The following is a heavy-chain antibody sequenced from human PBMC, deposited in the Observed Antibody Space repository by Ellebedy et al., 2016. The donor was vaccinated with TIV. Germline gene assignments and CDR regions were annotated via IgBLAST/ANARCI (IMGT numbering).Heavy chain of an antibody. Sequence: AASVKVSCKASGGTFSSYVINWVRQAPGQGLEWMGGIIPNFGTTNYAQMFRGRVTITVDESTGTAYMELSSLRSEDTAVYYCATRHESIAYYGAFDLWGQGTMVTVSS. CDR3: ATRHESIAYYGAFDL. CDR2: IIPNFGTT. CDR1: GGTFSSYV. V-gene: IGHV1-69*13. J-gene: IGHJ3*01. D-gene: IGHD3-22*01.